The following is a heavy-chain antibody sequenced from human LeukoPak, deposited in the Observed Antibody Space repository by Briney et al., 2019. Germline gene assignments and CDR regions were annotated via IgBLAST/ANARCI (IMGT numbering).Heavy chain of an antibody. CDR2: IGGTGVRT. Sequence: GGSLRLSCASSGFTFSSYAMSWVRQAPGKGLEWVSTIGGTGVRTYYADSVKGRFTISRDNAKNSLFLQMNSLRAEDTAVYYCARRTSSQDFDYWGQGTLVTVSS. J-gene: IGHJ4*02. CDR3: ARRTSSQDFDY. D-gene: IGHD6-13*01. CDR1: GFTFSSYA. V-gene: IGHV3-23*01.